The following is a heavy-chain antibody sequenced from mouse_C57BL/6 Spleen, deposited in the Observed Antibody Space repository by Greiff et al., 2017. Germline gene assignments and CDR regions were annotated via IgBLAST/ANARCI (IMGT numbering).Heavy chain of an antibody. D-gene: IGHD2-5*01. CDR3: ARDDYSNLYAMDY. CDR2: IYPRSGNT. Sequence: QVQLQQSGAELARPGASVKLSCKASGYTFTSYGISWVKQRTGQGLEWIGEIYPRSGNTYYNEKFKGKATLTADKSSSTAYMELRSLTSEDSAVYFCARDDYSNLYAMDYWGQGTSVTVAS. J-gene: IGHJ4*01. CDR1: GYTFTSYG. V-gene: IGHV1-81*01.